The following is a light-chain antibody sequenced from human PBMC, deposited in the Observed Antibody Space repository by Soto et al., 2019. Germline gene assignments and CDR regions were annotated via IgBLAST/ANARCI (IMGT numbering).Light chain of an antibody. V-gene: IGKV1-39*01. J-gene: IGKJ3*01. CDR2: AAF. CDR1: QSISNY. Sequence: DIQMTQSPSSLSASVGDRVTITCRASQSISNYLNWYQQKPGKAPKLLIYAAFSLQSGVPSRFSGSGSWTDFTLTISSLQPEDFATYSCQQSYTTLFTFGPGTNVDI. CDR3: QQSYTTLFT.